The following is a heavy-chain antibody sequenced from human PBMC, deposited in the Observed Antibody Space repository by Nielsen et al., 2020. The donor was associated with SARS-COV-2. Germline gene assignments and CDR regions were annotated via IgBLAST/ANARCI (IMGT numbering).Heavy chain of an antibody. V-gene: IGHV3-48*02. D-gene: IGHD3-22*01. J-gene: IGHJ4*02. CDR3: ARGERFHYYDSSGYYSEYYFDY. Sequence: VRQAPGKGLEWVSYISSSSSTIYYADSVKGRFTISRDNAKNSLYLQMNSLRDEDTAVYYCARGERFHYYDSSGYYSEYYFDYWGQGTLVTVSS. CDR2: ISSSSSTI.